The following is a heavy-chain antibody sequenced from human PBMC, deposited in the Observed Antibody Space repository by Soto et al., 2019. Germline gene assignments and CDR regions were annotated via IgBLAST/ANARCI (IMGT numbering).Heavy chain of an antibody. J-gene: IGHJ4*02. CDR2: IYYSGST. CDR3: ARQKIYPTVGHYYFHY. D-gene: IGHD1-26*01. V-gene: IGHV4-39*01. Sequence: QQELQESGPGLVKPSETLSLTCTVSGGSISSSSYYWGWIRQPPGKGLEWIGSIYYSGSTYYNPSLKSRVTISVDTSKNQFSLKLSSVTAADTAVYYCARQKIYPTVGHYYFHYWGQGTLVTVSS. CDR1: GGSISSSSYY.